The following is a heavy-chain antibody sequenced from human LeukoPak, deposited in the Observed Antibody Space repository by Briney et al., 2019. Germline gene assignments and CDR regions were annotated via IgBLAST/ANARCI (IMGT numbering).Heavy chain of an antibody. Sequence: GGSLRLSCAASRFTFSTYSMNWVRQAPGKGLEWVSSIDSTSTYIYYADSVKGRFTISRDNAKNSLYLQMDSLRAEDTVVYYCARDSLVGSTTPVFDYWGQGTLVTVSS. CDR1: RFTFSTYS. V-gene: IGHV3-21*04. J-gene: IGHJ4*02. D-gene: IGHD1-26*01. CDR3: ARDSLVGSTTPVFDY. CDR2: IDSTSTYI.